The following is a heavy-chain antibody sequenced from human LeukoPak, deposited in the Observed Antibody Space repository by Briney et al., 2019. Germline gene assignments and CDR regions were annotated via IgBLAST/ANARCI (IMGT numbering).Heavy chain of an antibody. CDR1: GGSISSGGYY. D-gene: IGHD3-10*01. V-gene: IGHV4-30-2*01. J-gene: IGHJ4*02. CDR3: ARNELLYFGEARY. CDR2: IYHTGTT. Sequence: PSETLSLTCTVSGGSISSGGYYWNWIRQPPGEGLEWIGYIYHTGTTYYNPSLKSRVTISVDRSKNQFSLKLSSVTAADTAVYYCARNELLYFGEARYWGQGTLVTVSS.